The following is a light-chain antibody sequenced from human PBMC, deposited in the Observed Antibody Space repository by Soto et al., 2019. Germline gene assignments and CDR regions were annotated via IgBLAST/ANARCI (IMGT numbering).Light chain of an antibody. CDR1: QSLLYTSNNKNY. CDR2: WAS. V-gene: IGKV4-1*01. Sequence: DIVMTQSPDSLAVSLGERASINCKSSQSLLYTSNNKNYLAWYQQKPRQLPRLLIYWASTRESGVPDRFSGSGSGTDFTLTISSLRAEDVAVYYCQQYYATPLTFGGGTKVEIK. CDR3: QQYYATPLT. J-gene: IGKJ4*01.